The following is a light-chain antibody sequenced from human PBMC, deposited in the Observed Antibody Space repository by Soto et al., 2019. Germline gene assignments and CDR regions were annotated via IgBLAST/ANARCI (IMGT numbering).Light chain of an antibody. CDR1: QSVSTN. V-gene: IGKV3-15*01. CDR3: QQFNDWPPWT. CDR2: GAS. J-gene: IGKJ1*01. Sequence: MTQSPATLSLSPGERATLSCRASQSVSTNLARYQQRPGQAPRLLIYGASTRATDIPARFNGSGSGTEFTLTISSLQSEDFAVYFCQQFNDWPPWTFGQGTKVDIK.